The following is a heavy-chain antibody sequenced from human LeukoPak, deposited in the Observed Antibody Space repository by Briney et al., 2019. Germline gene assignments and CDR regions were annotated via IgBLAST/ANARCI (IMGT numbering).Heavy chain of an antibody. CDR2: ISGSGGST. Sequence: QPGGSLRLSCATSGFTFSSYALTWVRQAPGKGLEWVSAISGSGGSTYYADSVKGRSTISRDNAKNSLYLQMNSLRAEDTAVYYCVRDPDYGVLYFVWGKGTTVTVSS. CDR3: VRDPDYGVLYFV. D-gene: IGHD4/OR15-4a*01. J-gene: IGHJ6*04. V-gene: IGHV3-23*01. CDR1: GFTFSSYA.